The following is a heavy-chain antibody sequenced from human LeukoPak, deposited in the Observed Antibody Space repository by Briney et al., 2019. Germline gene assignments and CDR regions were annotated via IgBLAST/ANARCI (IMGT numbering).Heavy chain of an antibody. CDR3: AKSRSGSANWALRIFDN. CDR1: GFTFDDYA. D-gene: IGHD3-10*01. J-gene: IGHJ4*02. V-gene: IGHV3-9*01. CDR2: ISWNSGSI. Sequence: PGGSLRLSCAASGFTFDDYAMHWVRQAPGKGLEWVSGISWNSGSIGYADSVKGRFTISRDNSENTLYVEMNSLRAEDTAIYYCAKSRSGSANWALRIFDNWGQGTLVSVSS.